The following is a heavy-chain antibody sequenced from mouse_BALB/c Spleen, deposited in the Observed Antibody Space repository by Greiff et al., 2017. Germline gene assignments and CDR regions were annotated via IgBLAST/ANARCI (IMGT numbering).Heavy chain of an antibody. V-gene: IGHV1S56*01. CDR2: IYPGNVNT. Sequence: QVQLQQSGPELVKPGASVRISCTASGYTFTSYSIHWVKQRPGQGLEWIGWIYPGNVNTQYNEKFKGKATLTADKSSSTAYMQLSSLTSEDSADYYCARCGNNYFDYWGQGTTLTVSS. J-gene: IGHJ2*01. CDR3: ARCGNNYFDY. CDR1: GYTFTSYS. D-gene: IGHD2-1*01.